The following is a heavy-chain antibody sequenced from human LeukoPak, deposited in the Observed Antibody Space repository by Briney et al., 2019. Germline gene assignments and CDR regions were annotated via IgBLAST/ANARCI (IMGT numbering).Heavy chain of an antibody. J-gene: IGHJ6*02. CDR2: IWYDGSKI. D-gene: IGHD1-26*01. CDR1: GFTFSDYG. Sequence: PGRSLRLSCSASGFTFSDYGIHWVRQAPGKGLEWVSLIWYDGSKIYYTDSVKGRFSISKDNSENAVYLQMNSLRAEDTAIYYCARGGATLGYYYYAMDVWGQGTRSPSP. CDR3: ARGGATLGYYYYAMDV. V-gene: IGHV3-33*01.